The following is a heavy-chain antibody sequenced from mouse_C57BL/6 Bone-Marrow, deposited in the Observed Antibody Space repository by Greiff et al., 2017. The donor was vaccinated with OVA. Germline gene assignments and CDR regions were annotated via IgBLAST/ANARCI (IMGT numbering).Heavy chain of an antibody. V-gene: IGHV1-66*01. D-gene: IGHD3-2*02. J-gene: IGHJ3*01. CDR3: ARRGQLRPPFAY. CDR1: GYSFTSYY. Sequence: VKLVESGPELVKPGASVKISCKASGYSFTSYYLHWVKQRPGQGLEWIGWIYPGSGNTKYNEKFKGKATLTADTSSSTAYMQLSSLTSEDSAVYYCARRGQLRPPFAYWGQGTLVTVSA. CDR2: IYPGSGNT.